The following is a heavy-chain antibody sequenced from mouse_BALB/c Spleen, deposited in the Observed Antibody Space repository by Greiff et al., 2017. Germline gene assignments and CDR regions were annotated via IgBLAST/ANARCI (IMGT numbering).Heavy chain of an antibody. CDR3: ARVPSITTVVATDAMDY. CDR1: GFTFSSYA. J-gene: IGHJ4*01. Sequence: EVKVEESGGGLVKPGGSLKLSCAASGFTFSSYAMSWVRQTPEKRLEWVASISSGGSTYYPDSVKGRFTISRDNARNILYLQMSSLRSEDTAMYYCARVPSITTVVATDAMDYWGQGTSVTVSS. V-gene: IGHV5-6-5*01. D-gene: IGHD1-1*01. CDR2: ISSGGST.